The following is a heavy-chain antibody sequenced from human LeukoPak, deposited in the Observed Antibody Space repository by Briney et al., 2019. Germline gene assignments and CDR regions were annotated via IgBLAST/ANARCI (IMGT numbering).Heavy chain of an antibody. CDR3: AKDHLPGIVVADRDY. J-gene: IGHJ4*02. Sequence: ETLSLTCAISSGSISSNNWWSWVRQPPGKGLEWVSAISGSGGTTYYADSVKGRFTISRDNSKNTLYLQINSLRAEDTAVYYCAKDHLPGIVVADRDYWGQGTLVTVSS. CDR1: SGSISSNN. V-gene: IGHV3-23*01. CDR2: ISGSGGTT. D-gene: IGHD6-19*01.